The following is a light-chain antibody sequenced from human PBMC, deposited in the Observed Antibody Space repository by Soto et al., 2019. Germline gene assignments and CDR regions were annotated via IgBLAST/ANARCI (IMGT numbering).Light chain of an antibody. CDR3: CSYGGGNNFYV. V-gene: IGLV2-8*01. J-gene: IGLJ1*01. CDR1: SSDIGTYDY. CDR2: EVS. Sequence: QSVPTQPPSASGSPGQSVTISCTGTSSDIGTYDYVSWYQHLPDKAPKLIIYEVSKRPPGVPDRFSGSKSGNTASLTVSGLQAEDEGDYYCCSYGGGNNFYVFGTGTKVTVL.